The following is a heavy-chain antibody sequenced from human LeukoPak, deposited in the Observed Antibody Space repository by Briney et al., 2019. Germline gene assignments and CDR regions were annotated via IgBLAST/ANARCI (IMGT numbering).Heavy chain of an antibody. J-gene: IGHJ4*02. CDR1: GYTFTSYG. Sequence: ASVKVSCKASGYTFTSYGISWVRQAPGQRLEWMGWINAGNGNRKYSQKFQDRVTITRETSATTAYMELNSLTSEDTAVYYCARVSDDSGWNFDYWGQGTLVTVSS. CDR2: INAGNGNR. D-gene: IGHD6-19*01. CDR3: ARVSDDSGWNFDY. V-gene: IGHV1-3*01.